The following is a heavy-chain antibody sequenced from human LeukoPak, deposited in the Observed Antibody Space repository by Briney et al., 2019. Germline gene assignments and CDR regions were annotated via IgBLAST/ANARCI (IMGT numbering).Heavy chain of an antibody. CDR1: GGSISSSSAY. D-gene: IGHD3-10*01. Sequence: SETLSFTCTVSGGSISSSSAYWGWIRQPPGKGLEWIGSIYYSGSTYYNPSLKSRVTISVDTSKNQFSLKLSSVTAADTAVYFCARLGVYGSGNYYGDKFDPWGQGTLVTVSS. CDR2: IYYSGST. CDR3: ARLGVYGSGNYYGDKFDP. J-gene: IGHJ5*02. V-gene: IGHV4-39*01.